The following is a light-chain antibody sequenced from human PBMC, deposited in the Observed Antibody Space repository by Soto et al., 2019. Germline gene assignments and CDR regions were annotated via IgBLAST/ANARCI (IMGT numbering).Light chain of an antibody. V-gene: IGKV3-20*01. J-gene: IGKJ4*01. Sequence: EIVLTHAAGTLSWTLGQRAPRSCRASQLVSNMYVAWYQQKPGQPPRLLIYGASTRATGIPDRFSGSGSETDFILTISRLEPEDFAMYFCQQYDNSPLTFGGGTKVDIK. CDR2: GAS. CDR3: QQYDNSPLT. CDR1: QLVSNMY.